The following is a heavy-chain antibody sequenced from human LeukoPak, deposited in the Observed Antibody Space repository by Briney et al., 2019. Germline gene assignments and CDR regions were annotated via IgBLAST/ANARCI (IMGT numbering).Heavy chain of an antibody. CDR1: GFTFSSYA. D-gene: IGHD2-2*02. V-gene: IGHV3-23*01. CDR3: AKEGYCSSTSCYTGRFDP. Sequence: GGSLRLSCAASGFTFSSYAMSWVRQAPGKGLEWVSAISGSGGSTYYADSVKGRFTISRDNSKNTLYLRMNSLRAEDTAVYYCAKEGYCSSTSCYTGRFDPWGQGTLVTVSS. CDR2: ISGSGGST. J-gene: IGHJ5*02.